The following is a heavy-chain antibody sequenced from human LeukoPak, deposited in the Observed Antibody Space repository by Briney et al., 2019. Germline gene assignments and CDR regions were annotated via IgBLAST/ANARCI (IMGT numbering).Heavy chain of an antibody. CDR1: GGSFSGYY. J-gene: IGHJ4*02. CDR3: ARALRGIAARLYPY. Sequence: SETLSLTCAVYGGSFSGYYWSWIRQPPGKGLEWIGEINHSGSTSYNPSLKSRVTISVDTSKNQFSLKLSSVTAADTAVYYCARALRGIAARLYPYWGQGTLVTVSS. CDR2: INHSGST. V-gene: IGHV4-34*01. D-gene: IGHD6-6*01.